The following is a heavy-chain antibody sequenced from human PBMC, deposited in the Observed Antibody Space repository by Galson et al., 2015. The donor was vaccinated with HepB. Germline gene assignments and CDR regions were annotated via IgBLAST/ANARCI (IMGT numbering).Heavy chain of an antibody. D-gene: IGHD3-10*01. CDR3: ARKAYGSGSYYNSDAFDI. J-gene: IGHJ3*02. CDR2: ILYDGSNK. Sequence: SLRLSCAASGFTFSSYAMHWVRQAPGKGLEWVAVILYDGSNKYYADSVKGRFTISRDNSKNTLYLQMNSLRAEDTAVYYCARKAYGSGSYYNSDAFDIWGQGTMVTVSS. CDR1: GFTFSSYA. V-gene: IGHV3-30*04.